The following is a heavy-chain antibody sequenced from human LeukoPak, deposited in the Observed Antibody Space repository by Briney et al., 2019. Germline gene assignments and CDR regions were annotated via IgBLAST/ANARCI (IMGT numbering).Heavy chain of an antibody. CDR2: IYYSGST. D-gene: IGHD3-22*01. CDR3: ARTYYYDTSGSYDLYYFDY. J-gene: IGHJ4*02. Sequence: SETLSLTCTVSGGSISSYYWSWIRQPPGKGLEWIGYIYYSGSTNYNPSLKSRVTISVDTSKNQFSLKLSSVTAADTAVYYCARTYYYDTSGSYDLYYFDYWGQGTLVTVSS. CDR1: GGSISSYY. V-gene: IGHV4-59*01.